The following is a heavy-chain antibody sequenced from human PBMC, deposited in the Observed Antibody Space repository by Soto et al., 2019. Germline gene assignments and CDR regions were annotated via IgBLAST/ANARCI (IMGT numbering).Heavy chain of an antibody. CDR3: AIIKMRRGVKFDY. V-gene: IGHV3-72*01. Sequence: EVQLVESGGGLVQPGGSLRLSCAASGFTFSDYYMDWVRQAPGKGLEWVGRSRNKGNSHTSEYAASVKGIFTISRDDSKNSLYLQMNTVKAEDTAVYYCAIIKMRRGVKFDYWGQGTLVTVSA. J-gene: IGHJ4*02. D-gene: IGHD3-10*01. CDR1: GFTFSDYY. CDR2: SRNKGNSHTS.